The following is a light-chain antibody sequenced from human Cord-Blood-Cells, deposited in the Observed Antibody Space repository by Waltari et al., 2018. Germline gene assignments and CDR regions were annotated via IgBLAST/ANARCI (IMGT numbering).Light chain of an antibody. CDR1: QGISSL. Sequence: DSQMAQSPSSVSASVGDRVTITCRASQGISSLLASYQQKPGKAPKLLIYASSSLQSGVPSRFSGSGSGTDFTLTISSLQPEDFATYYCQQANSFPITFGQGTRLEIK. V-gene: IGKV1D-12*01. CDR3: QQANSFPIT. CDR2: ASS. J-gene: IGKJ5*01.